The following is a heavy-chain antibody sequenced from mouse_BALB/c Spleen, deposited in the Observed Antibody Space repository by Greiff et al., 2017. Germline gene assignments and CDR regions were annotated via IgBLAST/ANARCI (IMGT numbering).Heavy chain of an antibody. Sequence: QVQLQQSGAELVRPGTSVKVSCKASGYAFTNYLIEWVKQRPGQGLEWIGVINPGGGGTNYNEKFKGKATLTADKSSSTAYMQLSSLTSDDSAVYFSARYDEIYYAMDYWGQGTSVTVSS. V-gene: IGHV1-54*01. D-gene: IGHD2-14*01. CDR1: GYAFTNYL. J-gene: IGHJ4*01. CDR2: INPGGGGT. CDR3: ARYDEIYYAMDY.